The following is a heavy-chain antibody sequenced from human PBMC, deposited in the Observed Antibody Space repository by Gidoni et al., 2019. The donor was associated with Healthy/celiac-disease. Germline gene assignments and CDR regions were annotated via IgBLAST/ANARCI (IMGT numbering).Heavy chain of an antibody. CDR3: ARVIVGALYFDY. Sequence: QVQLQESGPALVKPSETLSLTCAVSGYSISSGYYWGWIRQPPGKGLEWIGSIYHSGSTYYNPSLKSRVTISLDTSKNQFSLKLSSVTAADTAVYYCARVIVGALYFDYWGQGILVTVSS. D-gene: IGHD1-26*01. J-gene: IGHJ4*02. V-gene: IGHV4-38-2*01. CDR1: GYSISSGYY. CDR2: IYHSGST.